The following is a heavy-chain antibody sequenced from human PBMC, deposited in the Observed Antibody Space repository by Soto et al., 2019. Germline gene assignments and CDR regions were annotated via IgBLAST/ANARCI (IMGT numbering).Heavy chain of an antibody. V-gene: IGHV3-7*01. CDR2: IKQDGSEK. CDR1: GFTFSSYW. CDR3: ARALGYAFDI. D-gene: IGHD7-27*01. J-gene: IGHJ3*02. Sequence: GSLRLSCAASGFTFSSYWMSWVRQAPGKGLEWVANIKQDGSEKYYVDSVKGRFTISRDNSKNTLYLQMGSLRAEDMAVYYCARALGYAFDIWGQGTMVTV.